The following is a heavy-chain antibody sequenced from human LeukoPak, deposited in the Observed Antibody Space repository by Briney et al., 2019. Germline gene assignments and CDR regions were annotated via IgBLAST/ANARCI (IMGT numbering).Heavy chain of an antibody. D-gene: IGHD6-13*01. J-gene: IGHJ6*03. CDR1: GFTVSSYS. CDR3: ARADPTKYSSIYYYYMDV. CDR2: ISSSSSYI. V-gene: IGHV3-21*01. Sequence: GGSLRLSCAASGFTVSSYSMNWGRHAPRKGLEWVSSISSSSSYIYYAYSVKGRFTISRDNAKNSLYLQMNSLRAEDTAVYYCARADPTKYSSIYYYYMDVWGKGTTVTVSS.